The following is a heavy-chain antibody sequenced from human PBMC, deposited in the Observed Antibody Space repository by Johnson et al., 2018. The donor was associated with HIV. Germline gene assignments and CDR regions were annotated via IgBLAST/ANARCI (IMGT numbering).Heavy chain of an antibody. CDR3: TRGPLTVGATIDALDI. V-gene: IGHV3-30-3*01. D-gene: IGHD1-26*01. CDR1: GFTFRDSV. J-gene: IGHJ3*02. CDR2: TSVDGNSK. Sequence: QEQLVESGGGVVQSGTSLRLSCAASGFTFRDSVMHWVRQAPGEGLEWVAGTSVDGNSKYYPDSLKGRFTISRDNSDNTLYLQIDSRTAEDTAVYFCTRGPLTVGATIDALDIWGHGTMVTVSS.